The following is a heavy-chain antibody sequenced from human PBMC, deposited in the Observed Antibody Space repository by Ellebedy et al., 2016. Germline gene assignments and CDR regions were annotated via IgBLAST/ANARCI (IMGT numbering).Heavy chain of an antibody. J-gene: IGHJ3*01. V-gene: IGHV3-30*04. Sequence: GGSLRLSXTASGLNFNTFSMSWVRQDPGWGLEWVAGISFDGRAEHYADSVKGRFTISRDNSKNTLFLQMNSLRGEDSAIYYCARGPYSSGHCDAFDVWGRGTAVSVSS. CDR3: ARGPYSSGHCDAFDV. CDR1: GLNFNTFS. CDR2: ISFDGRAE. D-gene: IGHD6-19*01.